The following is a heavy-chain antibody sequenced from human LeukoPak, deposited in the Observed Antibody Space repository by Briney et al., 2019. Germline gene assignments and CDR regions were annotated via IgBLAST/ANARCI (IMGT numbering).Heavy chain of an antibody. CDR3: AKDIELST. V-gene: IGHV3-23*01. J-gene: IGHJ3*01. CDR2: ISSSGKNA. CDR1: GFSFSYYV. D-gene: IGHD3-16*02. Sequence: GGSLILSCTASGFSFSYYVLNWVRQAPGKGLEWVALISSSGKNAYYGDSVKGRFTISRDNSDNTLSLHMNSLRVEDTAIYYCAKDIELSTWGLGTMVTVSS.